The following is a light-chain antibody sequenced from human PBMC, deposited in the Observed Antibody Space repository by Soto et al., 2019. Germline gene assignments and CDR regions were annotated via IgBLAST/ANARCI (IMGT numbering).Light chain of an antibody. V-gene: IGKV1-39*01. Sequence: DIQMTQSPSSLSASVGDRDTITCRASQSISSYLNWYQQKPGKAPKLLIYAASSLQSGVPSRFSGSGSGTDFTLTISSLQPEDFATYYCQQSYSTPITFGQGTRWRL. CDR1: QSISSY. J-gene: IGKJ5*01. CDR3: QQSYSTPIT. CDR2: AAS.